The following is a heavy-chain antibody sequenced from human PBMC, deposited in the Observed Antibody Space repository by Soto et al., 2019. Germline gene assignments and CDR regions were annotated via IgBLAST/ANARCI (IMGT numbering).Heavy chain of an antibody. V-gene: IGHV3-23*01. J-gene: IGHJ4*02. CDR1: AFTFSDYA. D-gene: IGHD1-1*01. Sequence: EVQLLESGGGLVQPGGSLRLSCAASAFTFSDYAMNWVRQAPGKGLEWVSQITAGGNTYYADSVKGRFTISRDNSKNTLYLQMNSLSAEDTAVYYCAKGPTATTNRADYWGQGILVTVSS. CDR3: AKGPTATTNRADY. CDR2: ITAGGNT.